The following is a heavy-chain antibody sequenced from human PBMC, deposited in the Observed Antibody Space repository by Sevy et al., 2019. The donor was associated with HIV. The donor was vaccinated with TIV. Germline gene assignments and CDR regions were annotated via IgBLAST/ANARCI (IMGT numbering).Heavy chain of an antibody. CDR2: TKSKAHGGTT. V-gene: IGHV3-49*04. CDR3: TRWSGSQSIFDY. CDR1: GFTLGDYG. D-gene: IGHD1-26*01. J-gene: IGHJ4*02. Sequence: GGSLRLSCTASGFTLGDYGMSWVRQAPGKGLEWISFTKSKAHGGTTENAAYVKGRLTISRDDSKSIIYLQMNNLKIEDTAVYYCTRWSGSQSIFDYWGQGTLVTVSS.